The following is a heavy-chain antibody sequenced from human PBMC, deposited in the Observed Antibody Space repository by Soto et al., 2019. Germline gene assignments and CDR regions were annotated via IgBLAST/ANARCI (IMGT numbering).Heavy chain of an antibody. D-gene: IGHD6-13*01. CDR1: GYSFTSYW. CDR3: ARLEGQHHYYYYYGMDV. Sequence: PGESLKISCKGSGYSFTSYWIGWVRQMPGKGLEWMGIIYPGDSDTRYSPSFQGQVTISADKSISTAYLQWSSLKASDTAMYYCARLEGQHHYYYYYGMDVWGQGTTVTVSS. V-gene: IGHV5-51*01. CDR2: IYPGDSDT. J-gene: IGHJ6*02.